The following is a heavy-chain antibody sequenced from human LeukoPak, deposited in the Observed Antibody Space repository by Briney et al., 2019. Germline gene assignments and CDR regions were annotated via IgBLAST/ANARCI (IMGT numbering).Heavy chain of an antibody. Sequence: ASVKVSCKASGYTFANYDINWVRQASGQGLEWMGWMNPHSGNTGYAQNFQGRVTMTRNTSISTAYMELRSLRSEDTAVYYCARGKSRGSWYYFDYWGQGTLVTVSS. CDR2: MNPHSGNT. J-gene: IGHJ4*02. CDR1: GYTFANYD. CDR3: ARGKSRGSWYYFDY. V-gene: IGHV1-8*01. D-gene: IGHD6-13*01.